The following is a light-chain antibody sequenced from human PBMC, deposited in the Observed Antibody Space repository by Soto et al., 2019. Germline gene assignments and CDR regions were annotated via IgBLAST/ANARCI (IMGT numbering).Light chain of an antibody. CDR3: SSYTSSRSYV. V-gene: IGLV2-14*01. J-gene: IGLJ1*01. CDR1: SSDVGGSDF. CDR2: DVS. Sequence: QSALTQPASVSGSPGQSITISCTGTSSDVGGSDFVSWHQQHPGKAHKLMIYDVSKWPSGVSNRFSGSKSGNTASLTISGLQAEDEADYYCSSYTSSRSYVFGTGTKVTVL.